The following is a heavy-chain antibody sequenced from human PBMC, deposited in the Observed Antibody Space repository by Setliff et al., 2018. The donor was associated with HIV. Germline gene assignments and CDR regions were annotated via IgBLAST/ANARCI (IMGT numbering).Heavy chain of an antibody. CDR3: ARDRVGSSYFDY. CDR1: GFTFSSFW. J-gene: IGHJ4*02. D-gene: IGHD1-26*01. V-gene: IGHV3-7*01. CDR2: IKHVGSEK. Sequence: GGSLRLSCATSGFTFSSFWMSWVRQAPGKGLEWVANIKHVGSEKYYVDSVKGRFTVSSDNAKDSLYLQMNRLRAEDTAVYYCARDRVGSSYFDYWGQGTLVTVSS.